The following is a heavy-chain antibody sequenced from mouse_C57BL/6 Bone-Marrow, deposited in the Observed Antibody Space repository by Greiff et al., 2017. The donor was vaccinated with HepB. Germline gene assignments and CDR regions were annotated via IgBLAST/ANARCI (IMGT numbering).Heavy chain of an antibody. CDR1: GFNIKDYY. D-gene: IGHD1-1*01. CDR2: IDPEDGDT. V-gene: IGHV14-1*01. Sequence: VQLKQSGAELVRPGASVKLSCTASGFNIKDYYMHWVKQRPEQGLEWIGRIDPEDGDTEYAPKFQGKATMTADTSSNTAYLQLSSLTSEDTAVYYCTTSIYYYGSDYAMDYWGQGTSVTVSS. J-gene: IGHJ4*01. CDR3: TTSIYYYGSDYAMDY.